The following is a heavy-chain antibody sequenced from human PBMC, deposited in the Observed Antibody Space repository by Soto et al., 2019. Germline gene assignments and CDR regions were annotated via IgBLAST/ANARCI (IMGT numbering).Heavy chain of an antibody. J-gene: IGHJ4*02. CDR3: ARETPRLYYDYVWGSYRYLDY. D-gene: IGHD3-16*02. Sequence: QVQLVQSGAEVKKPGSSVKVSCKASGGTFSSYAISWVRQAPGQGREWMGGIIPIVGTANYAQKFQGRVTITADKSQSTAYMELSSLRPEDTAVYYCARETPRLYYDYVWGSYRYLDYWGQGTLVTVSS. CDR2: IIPIVGTA. V-gene: IGHV1-69*06. CDR1: GGTFSSYA.